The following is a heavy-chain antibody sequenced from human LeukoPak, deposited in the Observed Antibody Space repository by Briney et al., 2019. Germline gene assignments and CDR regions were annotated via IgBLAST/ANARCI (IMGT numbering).Heavy chain of an antibody. V-gene: IGHV1-3*01. CDR1: GYTFTSYA. CDR2: INAVNGNT. Sequence: ASVKVSCKASGYTFTSYAMHWVRQAPGQRLEWMGWINAVNGNTKYSQKFQGRVTITRDTSASTAYMELSSLRSGDTAVYYCARSDVSNYYYGMDVWGQGTTVTVSS. CDR3: ARSDVSNYYYGMDV. J-gene: IGHJ6*02. D-gene: IGHD2-21*02.